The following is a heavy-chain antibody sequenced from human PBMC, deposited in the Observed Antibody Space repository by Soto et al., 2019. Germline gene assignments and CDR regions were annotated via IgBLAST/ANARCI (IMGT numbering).Heavy chain of an antibody. D-gene: IGHD1-26*01. V-gene: IGHV4-39*01. J-gene: IGHJ5*02. CDR2: IYYSGST. Sequence: SETLSLTCTVSGGSISSSSYYWGWIRQPPGKGLEWIGSIYYSGSTYYNPSLKSRVTISVDTSKNQFSLKLSSVTAADTAVYYCARGGASNWFGPWGQGTLVTVSS. CDR1: GGSISSSSYY. CDR3: ARGGASNWFGP.